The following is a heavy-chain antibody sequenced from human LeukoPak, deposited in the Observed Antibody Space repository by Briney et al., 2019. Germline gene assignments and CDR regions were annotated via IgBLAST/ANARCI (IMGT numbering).Heavy chain of an antibody. CDR2: ITSSGGST. J-gene: IGHJ4*02. Sequence: GGSLRLSCAASGFSVSDYYMSWIRQSPGKGLEWSSYITSSGGSTKYADSVKGRFTISRDNAKNSVALQMNNLRAEDTAVYYCTRERRGNYFAFESRGQGTLVTVSS. D-gene: IGHD3-10*01. CDR1: GFSVSDYY. V-gene: IGHV3-11*01. CDR3: TRERRGNYFAFES.